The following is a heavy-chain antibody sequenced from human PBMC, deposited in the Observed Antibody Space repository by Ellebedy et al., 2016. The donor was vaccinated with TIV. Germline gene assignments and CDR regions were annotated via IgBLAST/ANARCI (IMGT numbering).Heavy chain of an antibody. CDR1: GFTFSSYG. J-gene: IGHJ6*02. CDR2: IWYDGSNK. V-gene: IGHV3-33*08. Sequence: GESLKISXAASGFTFSSYGMHRVRQAPGKGLEWVAVIWYDGSNKYYADSVKGRFTISRDNSKNTLYLQMNSLRAEDTAVYYCAREPMVRGIDGMDVWGQGTTVTVSS. D-gene: IGHD3-10*01. CDR3: AREPMVRGIDGMDV.